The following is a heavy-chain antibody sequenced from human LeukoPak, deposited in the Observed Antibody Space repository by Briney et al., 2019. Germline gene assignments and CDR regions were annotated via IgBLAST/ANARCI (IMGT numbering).Heavy chain of an antibody. CDR2: IGGSGDKT. Sequence: GGSLRLSCAASGFTFNRNAISWVRQAPGKGLEWVSTIGGSGDKTFYADSVKGRFTIPRDNSKNMLHLQMSSLTGEDAALYYCVRRGDASSGWGDHDYWGQGALVTVSS. CDR3: VRRGDASSGWGDHDY. V-gene: IGHV3-23*01. D-gene: IGHD6-19*01. CDR1: GFTFNRNA. J-gene: IGHJ4*02.